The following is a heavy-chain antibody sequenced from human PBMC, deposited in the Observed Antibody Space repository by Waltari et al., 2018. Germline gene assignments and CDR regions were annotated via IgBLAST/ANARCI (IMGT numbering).Heavy chain of an antibody. Sequence: QVQLQQWGAGLLKPSETLSLTCAVYGGSFSGYYWSWIRQPPGKGLEWIGEINHSGSTNYNPSLKSRVTISVDTSKNQFSLKLSSVTAADTAVYYCARGGGGWYYDYWGPGTLVTVSS. CDR2: INHSGST. V-gene: IGHV4-34*01. CDR3: ARGGGGWYYDY. D-gene: IGHD6-19*01. CDR1: GGSFSGYY. J-gene: IGHJ4*02.